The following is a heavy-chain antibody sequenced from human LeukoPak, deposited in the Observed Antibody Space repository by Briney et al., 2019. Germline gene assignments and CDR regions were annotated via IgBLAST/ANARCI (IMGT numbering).Heavy chain of an antibody. CDR3: AKDIVATIGPWFDY. V-gene: IGHV3-23*01. J-gene: IGHJ4*02. CDR2: ISGSGGST. Sequence: TSETLSLTCAVYGGSFSGYYWSWVRQAPGKGLEWVSAISGSGGSTYYADSVKGRFTISRDNSKNTLYLQMNSLRAEDTAVYYCAKDIVATIGPWFDYWGQGTLVTASS. CDR1: GGSFSGYY. D-gene: IGHD5-12*01.